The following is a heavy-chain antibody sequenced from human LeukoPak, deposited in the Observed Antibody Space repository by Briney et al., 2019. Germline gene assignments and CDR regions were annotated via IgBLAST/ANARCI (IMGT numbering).Heavy chain of an antibody. D-gene: IGHD3-10*01. Sequence: GGSLRLSCAASEFTFSSYAMSWVRQAPGKGLEWVSAISGSGGSTYYADSVKGRFTISRENAKNSLYLHMNSLRGEDTAVYYCARRGGSTATGYYFDYWGQGTLVTVSA. CDR3: ARRGGSTATGYYFDY. V-gene: IGHV3-23*01. CDR2: ISGSGGST. J-gene: IGHJ4*02. CDR1: EFTFSSYA.